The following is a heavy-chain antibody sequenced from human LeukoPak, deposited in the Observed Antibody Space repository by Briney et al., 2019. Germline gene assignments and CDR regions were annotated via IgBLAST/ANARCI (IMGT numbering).Heavy chain of an antibody. V-gene: IGHV4-31*03. D-gene: IGHD4-11*01. CDR3: ASLRGLYSNPFFDY. CDR1: GGSISSGGYY. Sequence: SETLSLTCTVSGGSISSGGYYWSWIRQHPGKGLEWIGYIYYSGSTYYNPSLKSRVTISVDTSKNQFSLKLSSVTAADTAVYYCASLRGLYSNPFFDYWGQGTLVTVSS. J-gene: IGHJ4*02. CDR2: IYYSGST.